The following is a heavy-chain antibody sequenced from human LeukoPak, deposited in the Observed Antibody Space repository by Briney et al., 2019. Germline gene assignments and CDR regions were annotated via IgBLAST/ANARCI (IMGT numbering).Heavy chain of an antibody. J-gene: IGHJ6*03. D-gene: IGHD3-10*01. CDR2: ISSNGGST. Sequence: RGSLRLSCAASGFTFSSYAMHWVRQAPGKGLEYVSAISSNGGSTYYANSVKGRFTISRDNSKNTLYLQMGSLRAEDMAVYYCARDGGYGSAELFYYMDVWGKGTTVTVSS. V-gene: IGHV3-64*01. CDR3: ARDGGYGSAELFYYMDV. CDR1: GFTFSSYA.